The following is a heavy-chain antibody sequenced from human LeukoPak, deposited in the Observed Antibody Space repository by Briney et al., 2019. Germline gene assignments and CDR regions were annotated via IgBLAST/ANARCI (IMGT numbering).Heavy chain of an antibody. J-gene: IGHJ4*02. V-gene: IGHV3-33*01. Sequence: PGRSLRLSCAASGFTFSSYGMHWVRQAPGKGLEWVAVIWYDGSNKYYADSVKGRFTISRDNSKNTLYLQMNSLRAEDTAVYYCARDIKVRGVIKALGYWGQGTLVTVSS. D-gene: IGHD3-10*01. CDR3: ARDIKVRGVIKALGY. CDR2: IWYDGSNK. CDR1: GFTFSSYG.